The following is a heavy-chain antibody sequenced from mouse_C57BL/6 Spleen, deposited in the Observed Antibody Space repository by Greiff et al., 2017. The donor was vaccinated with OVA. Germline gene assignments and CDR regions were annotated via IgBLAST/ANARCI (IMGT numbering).Heavy chain of an antibody. D-gene: IGHD2-1*01. CDR2: ISSGGSYT. CDR3: ARHGGNSWFAY. J-gene: IGHJ3*01. Sequence: DVMLVESGGDLVKPGGSLKLSCAASGFTFSSYGMSWVRQTPDKRLEWVATISSGGSYTYYPDSVKGRFTISRDNAKNTLYLQMSSLKSEDTAMYYCARHGGNSWFAYWGQVTLVTVSA. CDR1: GFTFSSYG. V-gene: IGHV5-6*02.